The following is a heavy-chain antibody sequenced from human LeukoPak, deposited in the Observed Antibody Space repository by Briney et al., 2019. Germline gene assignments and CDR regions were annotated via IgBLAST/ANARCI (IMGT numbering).Heavy chain of an antibody. D-gene: IGHD3-22*01. V-gene: IGHV1-2*02. CDR1: GYTFTGYY. J-gene: IGHJ4*02. CDR2: INPNSGGT. Sequence: ASVKVSCKASGYTFTGYYMHWVRQAPGQGLEWMGWINPNSGGTNYAQKFQGRVTMTRDTSISTAYMELRSLRSDDTAVYYCARDLLHYYDSSGYYYFDYWGQGTLVTVSS. CDR3: ARDLLHYYDSSGYYYFDY.